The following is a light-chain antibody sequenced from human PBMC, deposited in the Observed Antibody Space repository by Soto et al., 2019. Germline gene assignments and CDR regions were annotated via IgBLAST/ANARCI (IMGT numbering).Light chain of an antibody. CDR3: QQYNNWPPIT. CDR1: QSVSSY. J-gene: IGKJ5*01. V-gene: IGKV3-11*01. CDR2: DAS. Sequence: EIVLTQSPATLSLSPGERATLSCRASQSVSSYLAWYQQKPGQAPRLLIYDASNRATGVPARFSGGGSGTEFTLTISSLQSEDFAVYYCQQYNNWPPITFGQGTRLEIK.